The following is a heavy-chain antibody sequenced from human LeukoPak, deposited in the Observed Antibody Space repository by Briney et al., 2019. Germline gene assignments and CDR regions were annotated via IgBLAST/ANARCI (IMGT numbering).Heavy chain of an antibody. Sequence: PSETLSLTCTVSGGSISSYYWSWIRLPAGKGLEWLGRIHTTGRTKYNPSLKSRVTMSVDTSKNQFSLKLNSVTAADTAVYYCARAMVRGIVGWAPFELSNWFDPWGQGTLVTVSS. D-gene: IGHD3-10*01. CDR3: ARAMVRGIVGWAPFELSNWFDP. V-gene: IGHV4-4*07. J-gene: IGHJ5*02. CDR2: IHTTGRT. CDR1: GGSISSYY.